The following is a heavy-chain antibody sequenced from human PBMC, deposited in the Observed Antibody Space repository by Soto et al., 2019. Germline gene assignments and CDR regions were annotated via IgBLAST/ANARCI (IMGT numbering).Heavy chain of an antibody. Sequence: QVQLQESGPGLVKPSQTLSLTCSVSDDAIKIGGYYWSWVRQRPGKGLDWIGYIYNTGGTYYNPPLQCRASISGEPSKSQFSLRLSSLTVADTAVYYCARVEACNDLFDIWGQGTLVTVSS. CDR1: DDAIKIGGYY. J-gene: IGHJ5*02. D-gene: IGHD3-3*01. V-gene: IGHV4-31*03. CDR2: IYNTGGT. CDR3: ARVEACNDLFDI.